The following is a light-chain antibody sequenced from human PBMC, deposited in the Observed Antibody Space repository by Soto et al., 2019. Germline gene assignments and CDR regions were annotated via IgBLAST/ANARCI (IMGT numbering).Light chain of an antibody. Sequence: QSVLTQPPSASGSPGQSVTISCTGTSSDVGDSDYVSWYQQHPGKAPKFMIYEVNKRPSGVPDRFSGSKSGNTASLTVSGLQAEDEADYYCISYTSGTSPYVFGTGTKLTVL. CDR2: EVN. J-gene: IGLJ1*01. CDR1: SSDVGDSDY. V-gene: IGLV2-8*01. CDR3: ISYTSGTSPYV.